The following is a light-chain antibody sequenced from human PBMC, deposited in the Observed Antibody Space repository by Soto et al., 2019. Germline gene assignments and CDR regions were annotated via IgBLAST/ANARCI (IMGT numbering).Light chain of an antibody. V-gene: IGLV2-14*01. CDR3: GSYAGSDNFV. CDR1: SSDIYAYNY. Sequence: QSVLTQPASVSGSPGQSITITCTGTSSDIYAYNYVSWYQQHPGKAPKVVISGVNIRPSGVSSRFSGSKSGNTASLTISGLQAEDEAEYFCGSYAGSDNFVFGNGTKVT. J-gene: IGLJ1*01. CDR2: GVN.